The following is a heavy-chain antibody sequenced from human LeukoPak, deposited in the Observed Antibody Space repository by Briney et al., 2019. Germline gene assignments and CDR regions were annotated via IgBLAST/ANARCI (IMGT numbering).Heavy chain of an antibody. J-gene: IGHJ1*01. CDR3: AHSARVPTHFQH. Sequence: SGPTLVKPTQTLTLTCTFSGFSLSTSGVGVGWIRQPPGKALEWLALIYWNGDKRYSPSLKSRLTVTKDTSKNQVVLTMTNMDPVDTATYYCAHSARVPTHFQHWGQGTLVTVSS. CDR1: GFSLSTSGVG. D-gene: IGHD5/OR15-5a*01. CDR2: IYWNGDK. V-gene: IGHV2-5*01.